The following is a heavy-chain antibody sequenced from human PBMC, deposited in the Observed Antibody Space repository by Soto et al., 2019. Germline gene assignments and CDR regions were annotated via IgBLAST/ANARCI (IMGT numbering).Heavy chain of an antibody. Sequence: QVQLQESGPGLVKPSQTLSLTCTVSGGSISSGGYYWNWIRQHPGKGLEWIGYIYYSGSTYYNPSLKTRVTLAVDTTTNQSSLKLSSVTAADTAVYYCARSVFPWGQGTLVTVSS. V-gene: IGHV4-31*03. J-gene: IGHJ5*02. CDR3: ARSVFP. CDR1: GGSISSGGYY. CDR2: IYYSGST.